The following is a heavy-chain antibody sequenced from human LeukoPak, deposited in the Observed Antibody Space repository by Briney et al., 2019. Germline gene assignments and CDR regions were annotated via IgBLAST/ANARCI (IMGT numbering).Heavy chain of an antibody. Sequence: ASVKVSCKASGYTFTTYFMHWLRQAPGQGLEWMGIINPSAVSTNYAQKFLGRVTMTRDTSTSTVYVELSSLRSEDTAAYYCARGVGTYQTYFDYWGQGTLVTVSS. J-gene: IGHJ4*02. D-gene: IGHD1-14*01. CDR1: GYTFTTYF. CDR3: ARGVGTYQTYFDY. V-gene: IGHV1-46*01. CDR2: INPSAVST.